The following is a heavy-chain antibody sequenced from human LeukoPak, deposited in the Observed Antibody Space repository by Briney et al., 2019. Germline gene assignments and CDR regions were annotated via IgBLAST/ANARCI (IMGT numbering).Heavy chain of an antibody. V-gene: IGHV4-38-2*02. CDR1: GYSISSGYY. J-gene: IGHJ4*02. D-gene: IGHD1-26*01. Sequence: PSETLSLTCTVSGYSISSGYYWGWIRQPPGKGLEWIGSIYHSGSTYYNPSLKSRITISVDTSKNQFSLKLSSVTAADTAVYYCARDQGIVGATTFDYWGQGTLVTVSS. CDR3: ARDQGIVGATTFDY. CDR2: IYHSGST.